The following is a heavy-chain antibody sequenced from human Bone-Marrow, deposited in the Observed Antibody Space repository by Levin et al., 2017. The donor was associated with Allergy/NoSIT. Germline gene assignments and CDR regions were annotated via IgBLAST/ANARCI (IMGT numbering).Heavy chain of an antibody. V-gene: IGHV3-21*01. J-gene: IGHJ4*02. D-gene: IGHD3-10*01. CDR3: ATTLRGSGSFQD. CDR1: GFTFSGYT. Sequence: GGSLRLSCVASGFTFSGYTMNWVRQAPGKGLEWVSTFSSTNNYIYYADSVKGRFTISRYNAKNSLYLQLNRLRVEDTAVYYCATTLRGSGSFQDWGQGTLVTVSS. CDR2: FSSTNNYI.